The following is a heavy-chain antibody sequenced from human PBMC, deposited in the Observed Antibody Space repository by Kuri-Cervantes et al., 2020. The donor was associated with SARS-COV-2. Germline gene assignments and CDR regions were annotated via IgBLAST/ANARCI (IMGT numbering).Heavy chain of an antibody. CDR2: INSDGGST. J-gene: IGHJ6*02. CDR3: ARDRYDFWSGLGYYYYGMDV. D-gene: IGHD3-3*01. CDR1: GFTFSSYW. V-gene: IGHV3-74*01. Sequence: GGSLRLSCAASGFTFSSYWMHWVRQAPGKGLVWVSRINSDGGSTSYADSVKGRFTISRDNAKNTLYLQMNSLRAEDTAVCYCARDRYDFWSGLGYYYYGMDVWGQGTTVTVSS.